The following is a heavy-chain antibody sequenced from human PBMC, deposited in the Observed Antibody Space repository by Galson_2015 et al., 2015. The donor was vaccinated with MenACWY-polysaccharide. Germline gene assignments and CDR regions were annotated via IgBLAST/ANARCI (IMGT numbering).Heavy chain of an antibody. J-gene: IGHJ3*02. D-gene: IGHD4-11*01. V-gene: IGHV3-33*01. CDR2: IQYDGSNK. CDR3: AREGSKILFHSFDI. Sequence: SMRLSCAASGSRFSNSGMHWVRQAPGKGLEWVAVIQYDGSNKVYADSVKGRFTISRDNSKNPVFLEMNTLGVEATAVYYCAREGSKILFHSFDIWAQGTMVTASS. CDR1: GSRFSNSG.